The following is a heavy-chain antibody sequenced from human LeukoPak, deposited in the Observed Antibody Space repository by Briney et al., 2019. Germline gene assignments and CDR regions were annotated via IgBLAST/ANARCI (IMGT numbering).Heavy chain of an antibody. V-gene: IGHV3-30*03. CDR1: GFTFSSYG. CDR3: ARGGGGGDTAMVVDY. CDR2: ISYDGSNK. Sequence: GGSLRLSCAASGFTFSSYGMHWVRQAPGKGLEWVAVISYDGSNKYYADSVKGRFTISRDNSKNTLYLQMNGLRAEDTAVYYCARGGGGGDTAMVVDYWGQGTLVTVSS. D-gene: IGHD5-18*01. J-gene: IGHJ4*02.